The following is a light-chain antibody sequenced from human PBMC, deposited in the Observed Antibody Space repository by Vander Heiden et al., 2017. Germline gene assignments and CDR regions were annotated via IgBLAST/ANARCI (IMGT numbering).Light chain of an antibody. J-gene: IGLJ2*01. V-gene: IGLV3-1*01. Sequence: SYELTQPPSVSVSPGQTASITCSGDKLGDKYACWYQQKPGQSPVLCIYQDSKRPSGIPERVSGSNSATTATLTISGTQAVDESYYYSQEWNSSTSVFGGGTKITVL. CDR3: QEWNSSTSV. CDR2: QDS. CDR1: KLGDKY.